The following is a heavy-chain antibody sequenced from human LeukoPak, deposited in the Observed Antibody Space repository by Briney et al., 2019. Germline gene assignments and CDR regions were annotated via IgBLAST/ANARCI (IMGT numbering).Heavy chain of an antibody. CDR1: GYSFTSYW. CDR3: ARPPSRYCSGGTCYRHWYFDL. V-gene: IGHV5-51*01. Sequence: GESLKISCQGSGYSFTSYWIGWVRQMPGKGLEWMGIIYPGDSDTRYSPSLQGQVTISADKSISTAYLQWSSLTASDTAIYYCARPPSRYCSGGTCYRHWYFDLWGRGTLVTVSS. CDR2: IYPGDSDT. J-gene: IGHJ2*01. D-gene: IGHD2-15*01.